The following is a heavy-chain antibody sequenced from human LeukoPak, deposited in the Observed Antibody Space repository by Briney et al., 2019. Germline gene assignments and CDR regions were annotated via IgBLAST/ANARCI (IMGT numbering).Heavy chain of an antibody. J-gene: IGHJ4*02. CDR3: ASSARPRQDRTLIFDY. CDR1: GGTFSNYA. CDR2: IIPIFGTT. D-gene: IGHD1-1*01. Sequence: GASVKVSCKASGGTFSNYAISWVRQAPGQGLEWMGGIIPIFGTTNYAQKFQGRITITADESTSTAYMELSSLRSEDTAVYYCASSARPRQDRTLIFDYWGQGTLVTVSS. V-gene: IGHV1-69*13.